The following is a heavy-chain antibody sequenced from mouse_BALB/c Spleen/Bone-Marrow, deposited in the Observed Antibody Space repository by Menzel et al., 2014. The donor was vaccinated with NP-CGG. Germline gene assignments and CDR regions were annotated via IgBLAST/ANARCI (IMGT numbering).Heavy chain of an antibody. CDR3: ARDRGFGYDRTMDY. V-gene: IGHV2-9*02. Sequence: QVHLQQPGPGLVSPSQSLSITCTVSGFSLTSYGVHWVRQPPGKGLEWLGVIWAGGSTNYNSALMSRLSISKDNSKSQVFLKMNSLQTDDTAMYFCARDRGFGYDRTMDYWGQGTSVTVSS. D-gene: IGHD2-2*01. CDR2: IWAGGST. CDR1: GFSLTSYG. J-gene: IGHJ4*01.